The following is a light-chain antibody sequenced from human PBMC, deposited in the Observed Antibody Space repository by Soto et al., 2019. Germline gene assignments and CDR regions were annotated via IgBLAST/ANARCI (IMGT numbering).Light chain of an antibody. CDR2: AHS. V-gene: IGLV1-40*01. Sequence: QSVLTQPPSVSVAPGQRVTISCTGGSANIGAGYDVHWYQQLPGRAPKLRIYAHSNRPSGVPDRFSGSKSGTSASLAITGLQAEDEADYYCQSYDSSLGYVFGTGTKVTVL. J-gene: IGLJ1*01. CDR1: SANIGAGYD. CDR3: QSYDSSLGYV.